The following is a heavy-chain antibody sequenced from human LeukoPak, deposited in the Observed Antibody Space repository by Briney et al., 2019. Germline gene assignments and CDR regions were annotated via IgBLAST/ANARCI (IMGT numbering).Heavy chain of an antibody. Sequence: PSQTLSLTCTVSGGSISNADYCWTWMRPHPGKGLEGIGYIYYTGSNYYNPSLKGPLTISLATSENHLSLNLRSVTAADTAVYYCARTYILPATAIDGDFDYWGQGTLVTVAS. CDR1: GGSISNADYC. V-gene: IGHV4-31*01. CDR2: IYYTGSN. CDR3: ARTYILPATAIDGDFDY. J-gene: IGHJ4*02. D-gene: IGHD2-2*02.